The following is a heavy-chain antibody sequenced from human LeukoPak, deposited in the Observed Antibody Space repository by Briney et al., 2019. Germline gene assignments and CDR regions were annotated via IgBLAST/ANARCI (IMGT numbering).Heavy chain of an antibody. CDR2: IYPGDSDT. J-gene: IGHJ5*02. CDR1: EYSFATYW. Sequence: GESLKISCQGSEYSFATYWIAWLRQMPGKGLEWMGIIYPGDSDTRYSPSFQGQVTISADKSISTAYLQWSSLKASDTAMYYCARRGGYCTNGVCYNWFDPWGQGTLVTVSS. V-gene: IGHV5-51*01. D-gene: IGHD2-8*01. CDR3: ARRGGYCTNGVCYNWFDP.